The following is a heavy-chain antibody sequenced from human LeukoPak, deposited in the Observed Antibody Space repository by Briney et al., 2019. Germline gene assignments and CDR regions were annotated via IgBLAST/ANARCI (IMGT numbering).Heavy chain of an antibody. J-gene: IGHJ4*02. V-gene: IGHV3-30*04. CDR2: IGFREDNQ. Sequence: PGGSLRLSCAGSGFTFSDHGIHWVRQAPGQGLQWVALIGFREDNQGSADSVKGRFTISRDNSKNTVYLQMNTLRDEDTAVYYCTRDITNHYSFDYWGQGTLVTVSS. CDR1: GFTFSDHG. D-gene: IGHD3-10*01. CDR3: TRDITNHYSFDY.